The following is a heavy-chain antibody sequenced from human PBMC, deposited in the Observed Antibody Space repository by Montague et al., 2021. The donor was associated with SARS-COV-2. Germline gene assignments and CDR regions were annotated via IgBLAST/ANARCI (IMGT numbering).Heavy chain of an antibody. CDR3: SRTYRGTFDF. CDR2: INHIVTT. Sequence: SETLSLTCAVYGGSFSAYYWSWIRQPPGRGLEWIGEINHIVTTNYKSSLESRLSMSVDTSNNQFSLNLSSVSAADTAVYFCSRTYRGTFDFWGQGILVTV. J-gene: IGHJ4*02. V-gene: IGHV4-34*01. D-gene: IGHD1-7*01. CDR1: GGSFSAYY.